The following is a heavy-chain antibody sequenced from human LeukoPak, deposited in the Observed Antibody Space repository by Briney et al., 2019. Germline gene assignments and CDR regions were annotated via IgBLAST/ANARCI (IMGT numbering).Heavy chain of an antibody. CDR3: ARGEGGWYPNWFDP. Sequence: PSETLSLTCAVYGGSFSGYYWSWIRQPPGKGLEWIGEINHSGSTNYNPSLKSRVTISVDTSKNQFSLKLSSVTAADTAVYYCARGEGGWYPNWFDPWGQGTLVTVSS. J-gene: IGHJ5*02. D-gene: IGHD6-19*01. CDR1: GGSFSGYY. CDR2: INHSGST. V-gene: IGHV4-34*01.